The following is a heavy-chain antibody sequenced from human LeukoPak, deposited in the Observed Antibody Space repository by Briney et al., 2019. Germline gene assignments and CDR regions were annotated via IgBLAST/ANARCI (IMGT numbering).Heavy chain of an antibody. CDR3: ARVVATESTIFGMNWFDP. CDR2: ISAYNGNT. V-gene: IGHV1-18*01. D-gene: IGHD3-3*01. CDR1: GYTFTSYG. Sequence: ASVKVSCKASGYTFTSYGISWVRQAPGQGLEWMGWISAYNGNTNYAQKLQGRVTMTTDTSTSTAYMELSSLRSEDTAVYYCARVVATESTIFGMNWFDPWGQGTLVAVSS. J-gene: IGHJ5*02.